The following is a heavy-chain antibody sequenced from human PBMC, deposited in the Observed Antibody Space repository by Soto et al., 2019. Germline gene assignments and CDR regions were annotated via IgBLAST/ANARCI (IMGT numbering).Heavy chain of an antibody. CDR2: ISGSGGST. Sequence: EVQLLESGGGLVQPGGSLRLSCAASGFTFSSYAMRWVRQAPGKGLEWVSAISGSGGSTYYADSVKGRFTISRDNSKNTLYLQMNSLRAEDTAVYYCAKDRYSGHDAFDIWGQGTMVTVSS. J-gene: IGHJ3*02. V-gene: IGHV3-23*01. CDR3: AKDRYSGHDAFDI. CDR1: GFTFSSYA. D-gene: IGHD2-15*01.